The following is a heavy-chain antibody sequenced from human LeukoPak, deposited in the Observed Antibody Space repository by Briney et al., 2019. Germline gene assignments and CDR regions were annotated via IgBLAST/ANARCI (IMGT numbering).Heavy chain of an antibody. Sequence: SETLSLTCTVSGGSISSYYWSWIRQPPGKGLEWIGYIYYSGSTNYNPSLKSRVTISVDTSKNQFSLKLSSVTAADTAVYYCARVDMVYCGGDCFGAFDIWGQGTMVTVSS. V-gene: IGHV4-59*01. CDR2: IYYSGST. CDR1: GGSISSYY. D-gene: IGHD2-21*02. J-gene: IGHJ3*02. CDR3: ARVDMVYCGGDCFGAFDI.